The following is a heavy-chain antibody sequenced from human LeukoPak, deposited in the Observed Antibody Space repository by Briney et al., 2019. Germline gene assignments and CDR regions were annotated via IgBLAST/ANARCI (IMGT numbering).Heavy chain of an antibody. CDR2: IYHSGTT. V-gene: IGHV4-30-2*01. CDR3: ARVSWNYGSPDAFDI. Sequence: SETLSLTCTVPGVSISSGGYYWSWIRQPPGKGLEWIGYIYHSGTTYYNPSLRSRVTISVDTSKNQFSLKLNSVTAADTALYYCARVSWNYGSPDAFDIWGQGTMVTVSS. J-gene: IGHJ3*02. CDR1: GVSISSGGYY. D-gene: IGHD3-10*01.